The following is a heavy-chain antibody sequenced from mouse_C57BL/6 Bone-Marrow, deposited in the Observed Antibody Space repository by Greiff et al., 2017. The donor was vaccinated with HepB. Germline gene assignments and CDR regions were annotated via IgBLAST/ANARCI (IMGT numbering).Heavy chain of an antibody. D-gene: IGHD1-1*01. V-gene: IGHV1-26*01. CDR3: ASFYYYGSSWFAY. Sequence: EVQLQQSGPELVKPGASVKISCKASGYTFTDYYMNWVKQSHGKSLEWIGDINPNNGGTSYNQKFKGKATLTVDKSSSTAYMELRSLTSEDSAVYYCASFYYYGSSWFAYWGQGTLVTVSA. CDR2: INPNNGGT. J-gene: IGHJ3*01. CDR1: GYTFTDYY.